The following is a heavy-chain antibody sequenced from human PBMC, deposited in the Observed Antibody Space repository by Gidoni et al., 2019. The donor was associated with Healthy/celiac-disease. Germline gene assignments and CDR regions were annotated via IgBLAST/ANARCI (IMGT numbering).Heavy chain of an antibody. V-gene: IGHV1-18*01. CDR2: ISASNGNT. Sequence: QVQLVQSGAEVKKPGASVKVSCKASGYTFTSYGISWVRQAPGKGLEWMGWISASNGNTNYAQKLQGRVTMTTDTSTSTAYMELRSLRSDDTAVYYCAREEGTTVVTPGYYYGMDVWGQGTTVTVSS. D-gene: IGHD4-17*01. CDR1: GYTFTSYG. CDR3: AREEGTTVVTPGYYYGMDV. J-gene: IGHJ6*02.